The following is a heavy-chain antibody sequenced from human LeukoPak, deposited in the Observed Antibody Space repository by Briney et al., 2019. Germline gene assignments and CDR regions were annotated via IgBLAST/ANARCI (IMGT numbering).Heavy chain of an antibody. Sequence: KSGESLKISCKGSGYSFTSYWTGWVRQMPGKGLEWMGIIYPGDSDTRYSPSFQGQVTISADKSISTAYLQWSSLKASDTAMYYCARPIHKYSSGWYNNSGMDVWGQGTTVTVSS. CDR2: IYPGDSDT. CDR1: GYSFTSYW. CDR3: ARPIHKYSSGWYNNSGMDV. J-gene: IGHJ6*02. V-gene: IGHV5-51*01. D-gene: IGHD6-19*01.